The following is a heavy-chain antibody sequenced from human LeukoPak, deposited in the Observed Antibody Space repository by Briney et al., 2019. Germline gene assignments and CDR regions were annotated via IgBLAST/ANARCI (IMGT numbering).Heavy chain of an antibody. V-gene: IGHV1-2*02. Sequence: ASVKVSCKASAYTFTGYYMHWVRQAPGQGLEWMGWINPNSGGTNYAQKFQGRVTMTRDTSISTAYMELSRLRSDDTAVYYCARDWARDTMIVEKWGQGTLVTVSS. CDR2: INPNSGGT. D-gene: IGHD3-22*01. CDR3: ARDWARDTMIVEK. CDR1: AYTFTGYY. J-gene: IGHJ4*02.